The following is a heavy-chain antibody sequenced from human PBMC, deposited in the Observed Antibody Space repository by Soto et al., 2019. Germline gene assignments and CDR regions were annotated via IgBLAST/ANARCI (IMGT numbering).Heavy chain of an antibody. CDR2: ISGHNDNS. V-gene: IGHV1-18*01. CDR1: GYIFSNYG. J-gene: IGHJ5*02. CDR3: ARCRGSSGYFWFDP. D-gene: IGHD5-12*01. Sequence: ASVKVSCKTSGYIFSNYGITWVRQAPGQGLEWVGWISGHNDNSKYAQKVQGRVTLTTDTSTSTAYMELRNLMSDDTAVYFCARCRGSSGYFWFDPWGQGTLVTVSS.